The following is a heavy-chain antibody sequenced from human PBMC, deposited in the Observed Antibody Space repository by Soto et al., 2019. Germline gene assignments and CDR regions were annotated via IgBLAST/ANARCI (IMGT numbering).Heavy chain of an antibody. CDR3: ARGGRDGFDI. J-gene: IGHJ3*02. V-gene: IGHV4-4*07. CDR2: VYISGST. Sequence: QVQLQESGPGLVKPSETLSLTCTVSGGSISTYYLNWIRQSAGKGLEWIGRVYISGSTNYHPSLKRRVDMSVDTSNNQSSLKVTSVTAADTAVYYCARGGRDGFDIWGQGTMVTVSS. CDR1: GGSISTYY.